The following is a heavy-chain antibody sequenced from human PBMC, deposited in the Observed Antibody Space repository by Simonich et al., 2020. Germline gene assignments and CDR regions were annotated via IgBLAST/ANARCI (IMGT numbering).Heavy chain of an antibody. CDR2: INPHIGGT. Sequence: QVQLVQSGAEVKKPGASVKVSCKASGYTFTGYYMHWVRQAPGQGLERMGWINPHIGGTNNAQKFQGRVTMTRDTSISTAYMELSRLRSDDTAVYYCARVRFEAFDIWGQGTMVTVSS. V-gene: IGHV1-2*02. J-gene: IGHJ3*02. CDR3: ARVRFEAFDI. CDR1: GYTFTGYY.